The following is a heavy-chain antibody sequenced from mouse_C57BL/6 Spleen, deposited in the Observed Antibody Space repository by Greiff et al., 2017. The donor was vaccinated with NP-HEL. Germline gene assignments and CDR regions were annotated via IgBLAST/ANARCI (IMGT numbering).Heavy chain of an antibody. D-gene: IGHD2-3*01. CDR3: ARRDDGYYRYFDV. CDR1: GYTFPDYN. J-gene: IGHJ1*03. CDR2: INPNNGGT. Sequence: EVQLQQSGPELVKPGASVKIPCKASGYTFPDYNMDWVKQSHGKSLEWIGDINPNNGGTIYNQKFKGKATLTLDKSSSTAYMELRSLTSEDTAVYYCARRDDGYYRYFDVWGTGTTVTVSS. V-gene: IGHV1-18*01.